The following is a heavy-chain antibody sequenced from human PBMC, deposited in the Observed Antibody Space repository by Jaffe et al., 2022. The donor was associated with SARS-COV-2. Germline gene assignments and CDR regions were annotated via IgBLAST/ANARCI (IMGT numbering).Heavy chain of an antibody. Sequence: QLQLQESGPGLVKPSETLSLTCSVSGGSISSSSNYWGWIRQPPGKGLEWIGSIYYSGTTYYNPSLKSRVTMSLDTSKNQFSLKLNSLTAADTAVYYCGRHPPNSGFRFDCWGQGTLVTVSS. CDR3: GRHPPNSGFRFDC. J-gene: IGHJ4*02. D-gene: IGHD3-22*01. CDR1: GGSISSSSNY. CDR2: IYYSGTT. V-gene: IGHV4-39*01.